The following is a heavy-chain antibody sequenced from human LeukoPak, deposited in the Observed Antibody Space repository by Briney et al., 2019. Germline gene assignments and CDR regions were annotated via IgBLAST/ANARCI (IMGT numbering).Heavy chain of an antibody. CDR3: ARDRPDIAAAGRGAFDV. Sequence: SETLSLTCTVSGGSISSYYWSWTRQPAGKGLEWIGRIYTSGSTNYNPSLKSRVTMSVDTSKNQFSLKLSSVTAADTAVYYCARDRPDIAAAGRGAFDVWGQGTMVTVSS. CDR1: GGSISSYY. CDR2: IYTSGST. J-gene: IGHJ3*01. V-gene: IGHV4-4*07. D-gene: IGHD6-13*01.